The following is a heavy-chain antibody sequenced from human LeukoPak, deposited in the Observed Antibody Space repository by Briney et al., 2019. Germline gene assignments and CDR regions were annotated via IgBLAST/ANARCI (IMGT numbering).Heavy chain of an antibody. Sequence: ASVKVSCKASGYTFTAYHMHWVRQAPGQGLEWMGWINPNTGGTNYAQNFQGRVTMTGDTSINTASMELSGLRSDDTAVYYCARALCSGGSCYPAPPGIDFWGQGTLVTVSS. J-gene: IGHJ4*02. D-gene: IGHD2-15*01. CDR1: GYTFTAYH. CDR2: INPNTGGT. CDR3: ARALCSGGSCYPAPPGIDF. V-gene: IGHV1-2*02.